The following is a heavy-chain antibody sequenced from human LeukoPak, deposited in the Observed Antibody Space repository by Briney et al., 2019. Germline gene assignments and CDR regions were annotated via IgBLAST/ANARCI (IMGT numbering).Heavy chain of an antibody. V-gene: IGHV3-9*01. CDR3: ARGARGSYDDY. CDR1: GFTFDDYA. Sequence: GGSLRLSCAASGFTFDDYAMHWVRQAPGKGLEWVSGISWNSGSIGYADSVKGRFTISRDNSKNTLYLQMNSLRAEDTAVYYCARGARGSYDDYWGQGTLVTVSS. CDR2: ISWNSGSI. D-gene: IGHD3-16*01. J-gene: IGHJ4*02.